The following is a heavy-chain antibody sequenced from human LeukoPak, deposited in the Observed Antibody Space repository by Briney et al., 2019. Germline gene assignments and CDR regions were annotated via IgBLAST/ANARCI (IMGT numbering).Heavy chain of an antibody. CDR1: GGTFSSYA. Sequence: SVKVSCKASGGTFSSYAISWVRQAPGQGLEWMGGIIPIFGTANYAQKFQGRVTITTDESTSTAYMELSSLRSEDTAVYYCARDKGWLEVGAGGYFDYWGQGTLVSVSS. J-gene: IGHJ4*02. CDR3: ARDKGWLEVGAGGYFDY. CDR2: IIPIFGTA. V-gene: IGHV1-69*05. D-gene: IGHD1-26*01.